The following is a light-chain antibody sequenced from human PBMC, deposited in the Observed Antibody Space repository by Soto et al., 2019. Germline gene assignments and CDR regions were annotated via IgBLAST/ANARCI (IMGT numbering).Light chain of an antibody. J-gene: IGKJ1*01. V-gene: IGKV3-20*01. Sequence: EIVLTQSPGTLSLSPGERATLSCRASQSVSNNYLAWYQQKPGQAPRLLIYGASNRATGIPGRFSGSGSGTDFTLTLSRLEAEVFAVYYCQQYGSSGTFGQGTKVEIK. CDR3: QQYGSSGT. CDR2: GAS. CDR1: QSVSNNY.